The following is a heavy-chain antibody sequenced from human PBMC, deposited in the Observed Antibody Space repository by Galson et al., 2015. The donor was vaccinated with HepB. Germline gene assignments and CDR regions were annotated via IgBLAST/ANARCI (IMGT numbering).Heavy chain of an antibody. V-gene: IGHV3-53*01. CDR2: IYSGGTT. J-gene: IGHJ4*02. Sequence: SLRLSCAASGFTVSSNHMTWVRQAPGKGLEWVSVIYSGGTTYYADSAKGRFTISRDNSKNTVYLQMNSLRAEDTAIYYCAREYSANWYSGLGYWGQGALVTVSS. CDR1: GFTVSSNH. CDR3: AREYSANWYSGLGY. D-gene: IGHD5-12*01.